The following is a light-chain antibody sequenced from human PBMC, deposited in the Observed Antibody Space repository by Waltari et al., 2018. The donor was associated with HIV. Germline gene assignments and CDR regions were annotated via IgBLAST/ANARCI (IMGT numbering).Light chain of an antibody. CDR3: QQYDKWPLT. J-gene: IGKJ4*01. CDR2: GAS. CDR1: QCVTIN. V-gene: IGKV3-15*01. Sequence: EIVMTQSPATLSVSPGERATLSGRASQCVTINLAWYQQKPGQAPRLLSYGASTRATGIPARFSGSESGTEFTLTISSLQSEDFAVYCCQQYDKWPLTFGGGTKVEI.